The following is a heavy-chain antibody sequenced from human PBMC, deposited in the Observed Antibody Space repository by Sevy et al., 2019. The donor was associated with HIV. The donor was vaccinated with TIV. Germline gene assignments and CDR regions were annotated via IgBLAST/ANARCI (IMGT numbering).Heavy chain of an antibody. Sequence: GGSLRLSCAASGFTFSSYGMHWVRQAPGKGLEWVAVIWLDGSNTFYADSVKGRFPISRDIAENTLHLQMNSLRAEDMAVYYCASVLEYYNYGADGRALMPDYGDQGTVVTVSS. CDR3: ASVLEYYNYGADGRALMPDY. J-gene: IGHJ4*02. CDR1: GFTFSSYG. CDR2: IWLDGSNT. D-gene: IGHD3-16*01. V-gene: IGHV3-33*01.